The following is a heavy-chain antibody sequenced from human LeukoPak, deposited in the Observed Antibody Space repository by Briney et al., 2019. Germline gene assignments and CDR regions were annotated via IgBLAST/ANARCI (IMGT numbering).Heavy chain of an antibody. CDR2: IYTSGST. D-gene: IGHD6-13*01. V-gene: IGHV4-4*07. J-gene: IGHJ4*02. Sequence: PSETLSLTCTVSGGSISSYYRSWIRQPAGKGLEWIGRIYTSGSTDYNPSLKSRVTMSVDTSKNQFSLKLRSVTAADTAVYYCARGTAAGDYFDYWGQGTLVTVSS. CDR3: ARGTAAGDYFDY. CDR1: GGSISSYY.